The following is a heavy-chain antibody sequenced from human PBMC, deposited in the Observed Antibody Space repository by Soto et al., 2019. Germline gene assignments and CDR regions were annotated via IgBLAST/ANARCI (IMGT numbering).Heavy chain of an antibody. D-gene: IGHD1-7*01. CDR3: ARAPGITGTTVFDY. Sequence: GGSLRLSCAASGFTFSSYAMHWVRQAPGKGLEWVAVISYDGSNKYYADSVKGRFTISRDNSKNTLYLQMNSLRTEDTAVYYYARAPGITGTTVFDYWGQGTLVTVS. J-gene: IGHJ4*02. CDR2: ISYDGSNK. V-gene: IGHV3-30-3*01. CDR1: GFTFSSYA.